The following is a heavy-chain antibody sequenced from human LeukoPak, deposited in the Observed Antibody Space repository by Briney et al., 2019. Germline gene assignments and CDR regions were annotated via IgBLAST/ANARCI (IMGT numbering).Heavy chain of an antibody. CDR1: GFTFSSYS. CDR2: ISSSSSTI. D-gene: IGHD3-10*01. Sequence: GGSLRLSCAASGFTFSSYSMNWVRQAPGKGLEWVSYISSSSSTIYYADSVKGRFTISRDNAKNSLYLQMNSLRAEDTAVYYCARQWSYGSGSCYPLSYYYYYGMDVWGQGTTVTVSS. V-gene: IGHV3-48*01. CDR3: ARQWSYGSGSCYPLSYYYYYGMDV. J-gene: IGHJ6*02.